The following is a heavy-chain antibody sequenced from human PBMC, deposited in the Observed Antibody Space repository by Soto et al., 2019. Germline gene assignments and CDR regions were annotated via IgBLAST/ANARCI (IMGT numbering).Heavy chain of an antibody. V-gene: IGHV4-59*08. CDR2: VFYSGST. Sequence: NPSETLSLTCAVSGGSITSYYWTWIRQPPGKGLEWIGYVFYSGSTKYNPSLQSRVSMSVDTSKNQFSLKLSSVTAADTAIYYCARIDTGFDPWGQGTLVTVSS. D-gene: IGHD5-18*01. CDR3: ARIDTGFDP. J-gene: IGHJ5*02. CDR1: GGSITSYY.